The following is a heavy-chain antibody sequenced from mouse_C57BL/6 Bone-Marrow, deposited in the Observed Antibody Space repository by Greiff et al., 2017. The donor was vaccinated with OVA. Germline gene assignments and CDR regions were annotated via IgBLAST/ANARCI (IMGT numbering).Heavy chain of an antibody. CDR1: GYTFTSYT. CDR3: ARKGSRYFDV. V-gene: IGHV1-4*01. CDR2: INPSRGYT. Sequence: AAAVKMSCKASGYTFTSYTMHWVKQRPGQGLEWIGYINPSRGYTKYNQKFKDKATLTADKSSSTAYMQLSSLTSEDSAVYYCARKGSRYFDVWGTGTTVTVSS. J-gene: IGHJ1*03. D-gene: IGHD1-1*02.